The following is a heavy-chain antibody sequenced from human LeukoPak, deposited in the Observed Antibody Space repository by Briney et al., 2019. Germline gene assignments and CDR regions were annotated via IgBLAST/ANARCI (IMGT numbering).Heavy chain of an antibody. Sequence: ASVKVSCKASGYIITGYYIHWVRQAPGQGLEWMGWINPNSGATNYAQNFQGRVTMTRDTSISTAYMDLSRLRSDDTAFYYCARSAPTLTYDILTGYLGYWGQGTLVTVSS. CDR3: ARSAPTLTYDILTGYLGY. V-gene: IGHV1-2*02. D-gene: IGHD3-9*01. CDR1: GYIITGYY. J-gene: IGHJ4*02. CDR2: INPNSGAT.